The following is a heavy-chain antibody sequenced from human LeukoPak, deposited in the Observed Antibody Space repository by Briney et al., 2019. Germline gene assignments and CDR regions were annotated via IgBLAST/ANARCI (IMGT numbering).Heavy chain of an antibody. CDR2: INHSGST. J-gene: IGHJ5*02. CDR1: GGSFSGYY. D-gene: IGHD6-6*01. CDR3: AVEYSSSDWFDP. V-gene: IGHV4-34*01. Sequence: PSETLSLTCAVYGGSFSGYYWSWIRQPPGKGLEWIGEINHSGSTNYNPSLKSRVTISVDTSKNQFPLKLSSVTAADTAVYYCAVEYSSSDWFDPWGQGTLVTVSS.